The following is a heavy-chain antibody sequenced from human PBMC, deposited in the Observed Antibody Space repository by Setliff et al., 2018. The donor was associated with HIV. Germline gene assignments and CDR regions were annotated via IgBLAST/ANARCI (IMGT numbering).Heavy chain of an antibody. D-gene: IGHD6-13*01. CDR1: GGSINSGGYY. J-gene: IGHJ6*02. V-gene: IGHV4-61*02. CDR3: ARLRWAATAGTWDYYYYGMDV. Sequence: SETLSLTCTVSGGSINSGGYYWVWIRQPALKGLEWIGRIYTSGLTNYNPALKSRVTISVDTSKNQFSLKLSSVTAADTSVYYCARLRWAATAGTWDYYYYGMDVWGQGTTVTVSS. CDR2: IYTSGLT.